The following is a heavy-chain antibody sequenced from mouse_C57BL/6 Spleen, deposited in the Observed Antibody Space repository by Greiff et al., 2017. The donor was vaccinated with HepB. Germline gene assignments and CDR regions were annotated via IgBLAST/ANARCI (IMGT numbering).Heavy chain of an antibody. CDR2: IDPENGDT. CDR3: SKSLYYYGSSYIDY. J-gene: IGHJ2*01. CDR1: GFNIKDDY. V-gene: IGHV14-4*01. D-gene: IGHD1-1*01. Sequence: EVQLQQSGAELVRPGASVKLSCTASGFNIKDDYMHWVKQRPEQGLEWIGWIDPENGDTEYASKFQGKATITADTSSTTAYLPLSSLTSEDTAVYYCSKSLYYYGSSYIDYWGQGTTLTVSS.